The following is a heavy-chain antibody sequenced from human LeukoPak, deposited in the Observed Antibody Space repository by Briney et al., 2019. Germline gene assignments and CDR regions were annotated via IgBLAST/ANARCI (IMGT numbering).Heavy chain of an antibody. V-gene: IGHV3-7*01. J-gene: IGHJ1*01. CDR2: IRQDGGER. CDR1: GFSFTSYW. CDR3: ASPGDYSHHCFQH. D-gene: IGHD4-11*01. Sequence: PGGSLRLSCAASGFSFTSYWMSWVRQAPGKGLEWVANIRQDGGERYYVDSVKGRFTISRDNAKNSLYLQMNSLRAEDTAVYYCASPGDYSHHCFQHWGQGTLVTVSS.